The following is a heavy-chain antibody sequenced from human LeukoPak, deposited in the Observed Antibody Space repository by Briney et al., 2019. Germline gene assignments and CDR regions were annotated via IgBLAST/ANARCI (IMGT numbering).Heavy chain of an antibody. V-gene: IGHV3-48*03. CDR1: GFTFSSHD. CDR3: ARDQAFSITEYYMDV. Sequence: GGSLRLSCVASGFTFSSHDMNWVRQAPGKGLEWVSYISYSGSTIYYADSVKGRFTISRDNAKNSLYLQMNSLRAEDTAVYYCARDQAFSITEYYMDVWGKGTTVTISS. D-gene: IGHD3-10*01. CDR2: ISYSGSTI. J-gene: IGHJ6*03.